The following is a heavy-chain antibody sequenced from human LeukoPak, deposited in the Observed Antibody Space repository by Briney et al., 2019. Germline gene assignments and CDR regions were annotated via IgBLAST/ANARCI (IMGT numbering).Heavy chain of an antibody. J-gene: IGHJ2*01. D-gene: IGHD1-14*01. V-gene: IGHV4-61*01. CDR3: ARQTGANWYFDL. Sequence: PSETLSLTCTVSGGSITSVSYYWSWIRQPPGKGLERIGYIFYSGRTNYSPSLKSRVTISVDTSKNQFSLKLRSVTAADTAVYYCARQTGANWYFDLWGRGTLVTVSS. CDR1: GGSITSVSYY. CDR2: IFYSGRT.